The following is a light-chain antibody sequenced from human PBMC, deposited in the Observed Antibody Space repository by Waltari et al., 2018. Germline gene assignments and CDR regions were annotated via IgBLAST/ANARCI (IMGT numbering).Light chain of an antibody. V-gene: IGLV1-44*01. Sequence: QSVLTQPPSASGTPGQRVTISCSGSDSNIGKNPINWYQQVPGTAPKAVIYHNNERPSGVPDRFSVSKSVTSASLAISGLQSEDEGDYYCAVWDDSLDGPVFGGGTKLTVL. CDR3: AVWDDSLDGPV. CDR1: DSNIGKNP. CDR2: HNN. J-gene: IGLJ3*02.